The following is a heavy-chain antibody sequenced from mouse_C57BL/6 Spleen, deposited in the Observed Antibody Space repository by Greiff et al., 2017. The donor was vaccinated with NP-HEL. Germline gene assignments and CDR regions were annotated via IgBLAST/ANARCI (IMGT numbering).Heavy chain of an antibody. CDR3: ARPFYYGYDGRRPWFAY. V-gene: IGHV1-9*01. CDR2: ILPGSGST. D-gene: IGHD2-2*01. J-gene: IGHJ3*01. Sequence: QVQLQQSGAELMKPGASVKLSCKATGYTFTGYWIEWVKQRPGHGLEWIGEILPGSGSTNYNEKFKGKATFTADTSSNTAYMQLSSLTTEDSAIYYCARPFYYGYDGRRPWFAYWGQGTLVTVSA. CDR1: GYTFTGYW.